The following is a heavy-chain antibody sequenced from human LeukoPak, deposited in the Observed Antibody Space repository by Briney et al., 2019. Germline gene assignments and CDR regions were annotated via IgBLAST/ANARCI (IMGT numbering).Heavy chain of an antibody. CDR3: AKWPEGXMDYFDY. CDR2: ISGDGTRT. V-gene: IGHV3-23*01. CDR1: GFSFSSYA. Sequence: PGGSLRLSCAASGFSFSSYAMTWARQAPVKGLEWVSAISGDGTRTYYADSVKGRFTISRDNSKNTLYLEMSSLRVEDTAIYYCAKWPEGXMDYFDYWGXGTXVTVSS. J-gene: IGHJ4*01.